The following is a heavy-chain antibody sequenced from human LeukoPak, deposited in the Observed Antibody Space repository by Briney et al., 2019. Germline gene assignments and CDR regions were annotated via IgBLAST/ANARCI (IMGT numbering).Heavy chain of an antibody. CDR3: ARDLIAVAGQY. CDR1: GFTFSSYS. Sequence: GGSLRLSCAASGFTFSSYSMNWVRQAPGKGLEWVSSISSSSSYIYYADSVKGRFTISRDNAKNSPYLQMNSLRAEDTAVYYCARDLIAVAGQYWGQGTLVTVSS. D-gene: IGHD6-19*01. V-gene: IGHV3-21*01. CDR2: ISSSSSYI. J-gene: IGHJ4*02.